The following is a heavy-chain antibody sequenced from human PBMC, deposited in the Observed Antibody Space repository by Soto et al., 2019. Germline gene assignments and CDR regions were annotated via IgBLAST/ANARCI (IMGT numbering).Heavy chain of an antibody. CDR2: IWYDGSNK. D-gene: IGHD4-17*01. V-gene: IGHV3-33*01. CDR1: GFTFSSYG. Sequence: QVQLVESGGGVVQPGRSLRLSCAASGFTFSSYGMHWVRQAPGKGLERVAVIWYDGSNKYYADSVKGRFTISRDNSKNTLYLQMNSLRAEDTAVYYCAREGTSDYGDLSFDYWGQGTLVTVSS. CDR3: AREGTSDYGDLSFDY. J-gene: IGHJ4*02.